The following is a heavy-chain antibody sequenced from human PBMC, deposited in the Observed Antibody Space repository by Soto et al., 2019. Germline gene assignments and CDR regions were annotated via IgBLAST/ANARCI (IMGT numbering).Heavy chain of an antibody. Sequence: GESLKISCKGSGYSFTSYWIGWVRQMPGKGLEWMGIIYPGDSDTRYSPSFQGHVTISADKSISTAYLQWSSLKASDTAMYYCARLLNERDTAMVISLVGYFNYWGQGTLVTVSS. D-gene: IGHD5-18*01. CDR2: IYPGDSDT. V-gene: IGHV5-51*01. CDR1: GYSFTSYW. CDR3: ARLLNERDTAMVISLVGYFNY. J-gene: IGHJ4*02.